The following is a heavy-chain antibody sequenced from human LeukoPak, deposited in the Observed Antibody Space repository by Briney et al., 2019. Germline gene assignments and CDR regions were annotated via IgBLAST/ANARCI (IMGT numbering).Heavy chain of an antibody. V-gene: IGHV3-30*03. CDR1: GFTFSSYG. J-gene: IGHJ4*02. Sequence: QSGGSLRLSCAASGFTFSSYGMHWVRQAPGKGLEWVAVISYDGSNKYYADSVKGRFIISRDNSKNTLYLQMNSLRAEDTAVYYCASPRNGLTGLDYWGQGTLVTVSS. CDR3: ASPRNGLTGLDY. D-gene: IGHD3-9*01. CDR2: ISYDGSNK.